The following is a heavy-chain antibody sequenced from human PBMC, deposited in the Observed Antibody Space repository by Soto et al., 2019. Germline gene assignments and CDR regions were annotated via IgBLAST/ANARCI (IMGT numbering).Heavy chain of an antibody. V-gene: IGHV3-30-3*01. CDR2: ISYDGSNK. CDR3: AKSPGASPTFTWFDP. CDR1: GFTFSSYA. J-gene: IGHJ5*02. D-gene: IGHD7-27*01. Sequence: PGGSLILSCAASGFTFSSYAMHWVRQAPGKGLEWVAVISYDGSNKYYADSVKGRFTISRDNSKNTLYLQMNSLRAEDTAVYYCAKSPGASPTFTWFDPWGQGTLVTVSS.